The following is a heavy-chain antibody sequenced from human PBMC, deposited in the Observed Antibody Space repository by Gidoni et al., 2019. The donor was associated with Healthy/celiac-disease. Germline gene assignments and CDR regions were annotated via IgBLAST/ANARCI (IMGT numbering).Heavy chain of an antibody. CDR1: GGSISSGAYY. CDR2: IYYSGST. Sequence: QVQLHESGPGLVQPSQTLSLTCTVSGGSISSGAYYWSWIRQPPGKGLEWIGYIYYSGSTYYNPSLKSRVTISVDTSKNQCSLKLSSVTAADTAVYYCARYSYYGSGTLLGAFDIWGQGTMVTVSS. D-gene: IGHD3-10*01. V-gene: IGHV4-30-4*01. CDR3: ARYSYYGSGTLLGAFDI. J-gene: IGHJ3*02.